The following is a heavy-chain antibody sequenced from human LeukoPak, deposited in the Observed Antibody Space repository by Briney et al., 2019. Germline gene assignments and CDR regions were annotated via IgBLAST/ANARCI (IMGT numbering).Heavy chain of an antibody. Sequence: SETLSLTCTVSGGSISSSSYYWGWIRQPPGKGLEWIGSIYYSVSTYYNPSLKSRVTISVDTSKNQFSLKLSSVTAADTAVYYCARENFIVVVTAGFDPWGQGTLVTVSS. CDR3: ARENFIVVVTAGFDP. CDR1: GGSISSSSYY. D-gene: IGHD2-21*02. V-gene: IGHV4-39*07. J-gene: IGHJ5*02. CDR2: IYYSVST.